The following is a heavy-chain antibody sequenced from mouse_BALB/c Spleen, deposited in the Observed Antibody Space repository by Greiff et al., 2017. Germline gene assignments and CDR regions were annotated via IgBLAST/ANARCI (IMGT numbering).Heavy chain of an antibody. D-gene: IGHD1-1*01. Sequence: VQLQQSGPELMKPGASVKISCKASGYSFTSYYMHWVKQSHGKSLEWIGYIDPFNGGTSYNQKFKGKATLTVDKSSSTAYMHLSSLTSEDSAVYYCARSRQYYYGSSYSVSYWGQGTLVTVSA. CDR2: IDPFNGGT. V-gene: IGHV1S135*01. CDR3: ARSRQYYYGSSYSVSY. J-gene: IGHJ3*01. CDR1: GYSFTSYY.